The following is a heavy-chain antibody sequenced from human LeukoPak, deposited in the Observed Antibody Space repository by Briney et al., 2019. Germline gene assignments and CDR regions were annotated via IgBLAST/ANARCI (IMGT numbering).Heavy chain of an antibody. CDR1: RFTYRSYA. CDR2: INGSGGRR. J-gene: IGHJ3*02. CDR3: AKGHYYDSLKNAFDI. D-gene: IGHD3-22*01. V-gene: IGHV3-23*01. Sequence: GGALRLSCAASRFTYRSYAMSWVRQAAGRGVEWVSAINGSGGRREYAGALKGGFTISRGNSKNTLYLQMNSLRAEDTAVYYCAKGHYYDSLKNAFDIWGQGTMVTVSS.